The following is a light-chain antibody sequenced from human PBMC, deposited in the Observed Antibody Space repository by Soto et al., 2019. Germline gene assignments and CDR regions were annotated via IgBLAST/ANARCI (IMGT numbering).Light chain of an antibody. Sequence: EIVLTQSPGTLSLSPGERVTLSCRASQSVTSSYLAWFQQKVGQAPRLLIYGASSRATGIPDRFSGSGSGTDFTLTIYRREPEDFAVYYCQQAGYSPITFGQGTRLEI. J-gene: IGKJ5*01. CDR1: QSVTSSY. CDR3: QQAGYSPIT. V-gene: IGKV3-20*01. CDR2: GAS.